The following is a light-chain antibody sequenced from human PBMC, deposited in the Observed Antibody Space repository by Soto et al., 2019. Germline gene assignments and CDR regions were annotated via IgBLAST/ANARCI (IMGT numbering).Light chain of an antibody. J-gene: IGLJ1*01. CDR2: DVS. V-gene: IGLV2-11*01. CDR1: SSDVGGYNY. Sequence: QSVLTQPRTVSGSPGQSVTISCTGTSSDVGGYNYVSWYQQHPGKAPKLFIYDVSKRPSGVPDRFSGSKSGNTASLTISGLQAEDAADYYCCAYAGSYVFGTGTKVTVL. CDR3: CAYAGSYV.